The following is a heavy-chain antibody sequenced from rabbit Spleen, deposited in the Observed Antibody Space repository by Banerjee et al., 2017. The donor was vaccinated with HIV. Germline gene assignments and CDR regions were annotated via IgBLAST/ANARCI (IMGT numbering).Heavy chain of an antibody. CDR2: ISAATGKP. J-gene: IGHJ4*01. Sequence: QSLEESGGDLVKSGASLTLTCTASGFTLSGYYICWVRQVPGKGLEWIACISAATGKPVYATWAKGRFTISRTSSTTVTLQMTSLTAADTATYLCARDLAGAIGWNFYLWGPGTLVTVS. D-gene: IGHD4-1*01. CDR1: GFTLSGYY. CDR3: ARDLAGAIGWNFYL. V-gene: IGHV1S40*01.